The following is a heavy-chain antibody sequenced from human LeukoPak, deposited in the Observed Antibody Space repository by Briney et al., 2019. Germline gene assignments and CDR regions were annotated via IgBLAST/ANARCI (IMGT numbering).Heavy chain of an antibody. J-gene: IGHJ4*02. CDR2: IKQDGSEK. Sequence: GGSLRLSCAASGFTFSSYWMSWVRQAPGKGLEWVANIKQDGSEKYYVDSVKGRFTISRDNAKNSLYLQMNSLRAEDTAVYYCARDISPLASGTQLYWGQGTLVTVSS. V-gene: IGHV3-7*03. CDR1: GFTFSSYW. CDR3: ARDISPLASGTQLY. D-gene: IGHD5-18*01.